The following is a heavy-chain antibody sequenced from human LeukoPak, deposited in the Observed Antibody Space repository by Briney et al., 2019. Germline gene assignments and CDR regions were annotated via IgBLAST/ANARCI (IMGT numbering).Heavy chain of an antibody. J-gene: IGHJ6*03. CDR1: GFTFSSYE. CDR3: ARSEGRIAAAGALYMDV. V-gene: IGHV3-48*03. CDR2: ISSSGSTI. Sequence: GGSLRLSCAASGFTFSSYEMNWVRQAPGKGLEWVSYISSSGSTIYYADSVKGRFTISRDNAKNSLDLQMNSLRAEDTAVYYCARSEGRIAAAGALYMDVWGKGTTVTVSS. D-gene: IGHD6-13*01.